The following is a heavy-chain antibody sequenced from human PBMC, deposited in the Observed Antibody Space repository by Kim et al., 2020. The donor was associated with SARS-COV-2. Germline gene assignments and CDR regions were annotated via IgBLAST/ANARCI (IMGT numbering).Heavy chain of an antibody. CDR3: ARATGITIFGVVVIGWFDH. CDR2: IYYSGST. CDR1: GGSISSGGYY. D-gene: IGHD3-3*01. V-gene: IGHV4-31*03. Sequence: SETLSLTCTVSGGSISSGGYYWSWIRQHPGKGLEWIGYIYYSGSTYYNPSLKSRVTISVDTSKNQFSLRLSSVTAADTAVYYCARATGITIFGVVVIGWFDHWGQGTLVTVSS. J-gene: IGHJ5*02.